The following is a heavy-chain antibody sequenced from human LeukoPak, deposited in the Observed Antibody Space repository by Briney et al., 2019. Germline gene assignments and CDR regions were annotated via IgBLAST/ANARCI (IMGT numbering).Heavy chain of an antibody. D-gene: IGHD3-3*02. Sequence: GASVKVSCKASGYTFTGYYMHWVRQAPGQGLEWMGWINPNSGGTNYAQKFQGRVTMTRDTSISTAYMELSRLRSDDTAVYYCARGSEGLASEGVDYWGQGTLVTVSS. CDR1: GYTFTGYY. CDR2: INPNSGGT. CDR3: ARGSEGLASEGVDY. J-gene: IGHJ4*02. V-gene: IGHV1-2*02.